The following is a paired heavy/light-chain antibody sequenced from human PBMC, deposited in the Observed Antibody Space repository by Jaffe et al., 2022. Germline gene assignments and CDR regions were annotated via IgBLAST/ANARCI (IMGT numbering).Heavy chain of an antibody. V-gene: IGHV3-23*01. J-gene: IGHJ4*02. D-gene: IGHD1-26*01. CDR2: ISGGGGST. CDR1: GFTFSSYA. Sequence: EAQLLESGGGLVQPGGSLRLSCAASGFTFSSYAMGWVRQAPGKGLEWVSAISGGGGSTYYADSVRGRFTISRDNSKNTLYLQMNSLRADDTAVYYCARGRNSVGVSYFAYWGQGTRLTVSS. CDR3: ARGRNSVGVSYFAY.
Light chain of an antibody. CDR1: TSDVGGYDY. J-gene: IGLJ2*01. Sequence: QSALTQPRSVSGSPGQSVSISCTGTTSDVGGYDYVSWYQQHPGRAPKVVIYDVTERPSGVPDRFSGSKSGNTASLTISGLQAEDEADYYCCSYAGGPVVFGGGTKLTVL. V-gene: IGLV2-11*01. CDR3: CSYAGGPVV. CDR2: DVT.